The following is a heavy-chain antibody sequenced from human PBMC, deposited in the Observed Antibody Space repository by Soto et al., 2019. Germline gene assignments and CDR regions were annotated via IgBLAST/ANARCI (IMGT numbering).Heavy chain of an antibody. D-gene: IGHD2-8*01. Sequence: ASVKVCCKASGYTFTSYGISWVRQAPGQGLEWMGWISAYNGNTNYAQKLQGRVTMTTDTSTSTAYMELRSLKSDDTAVYYCARDPYHVLMVNAPNLYGMDVWGQGTTVTVSS. V-gene: IGHV1-18*01. J-gene: IGHJ6*02. CDR2: ISAYNGNT. CDR1: GYTFTSYG. CDR3: ARDPYHVLMVNAPNLYGMDV.